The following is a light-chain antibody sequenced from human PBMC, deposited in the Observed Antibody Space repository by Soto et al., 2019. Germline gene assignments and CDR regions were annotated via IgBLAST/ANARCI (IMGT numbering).Light chain of an antibody. V-gene: IGKV3-15*01. CDR3: QQYNNLHPWT. CDR2: GAS. J-gene: IGKJ1*01. CDR1: QSVSSN. Sequence: EIVMTQSPATLSVSPGERATLSCRASQSVSSNLAWYQQKPGQAPRLLIYGASTRATGIPARFSGSGSGTEFTLTISSLQYEDFAVYYCQQYNNLHPWTFGQGTKVEIK.